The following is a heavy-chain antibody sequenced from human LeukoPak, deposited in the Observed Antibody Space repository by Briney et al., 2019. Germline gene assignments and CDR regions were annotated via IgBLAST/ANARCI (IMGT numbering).Heavy chain of an antibody. CDR3: ARPRGYSYGRFDY. CDR1: GVSISSSSYY. Sequence: PSETLSLTCTVSGVSISSSSYYWGWIRQPPGKGLEWIGSIYYSGSTYYNPSLKSRVTISVDTSKNQFSLKLSSVTAADTAVYYCARPRGYSYGRFDYWGQGTLVTVSS. J-gene: IGHJ4*02. CDR2: IYYSGST. V-gene: IGHV4-39*01. D-gene: IGHD5-18*01.